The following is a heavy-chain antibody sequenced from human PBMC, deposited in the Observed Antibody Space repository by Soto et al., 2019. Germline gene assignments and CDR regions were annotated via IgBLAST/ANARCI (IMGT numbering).Heavy chain of an antibody. Sequence: PSETLSLTCAVYGGSFSGYYWSWIRQPPGKGLEWIGEINHSGSTNYNPSLKSRVTISVDTSKNQFSLKLSSVTAADTAVYYCARGRMRGSSWFYYYYGMDVWCQGTTVTSP. J-gene: IGHJ6*02. V-gene: IGHV4-34*01. D-gene: IGHD6-13*01. CDR1: GGSFSGYY. CDR3: ARGRMRGSSWFYYYYGMDV. CDR2: INHSGST.